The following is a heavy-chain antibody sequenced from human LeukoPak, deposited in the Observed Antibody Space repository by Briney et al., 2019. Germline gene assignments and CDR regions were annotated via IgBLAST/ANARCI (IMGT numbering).Heavy chain of an antibody. V-gene: IGHV4-59*01. CDR1: GGSISSYY. D-gene: IGHD1-1*01. CDR2: IYYSGST. CDR3: ATQKRGTVAYYYYYMDV. Sequence: SETLSLTCTVSGGSISSYYWSWIRQPPGKGLEWIGYIYYSGSTNYNPSLKSRVTISVDTSKNQFSLKLSSVTAADTAVCYCATQKRGTVAYYYYYMDVWGKGTTVTVSS. J-gene: IGHJ6*03.